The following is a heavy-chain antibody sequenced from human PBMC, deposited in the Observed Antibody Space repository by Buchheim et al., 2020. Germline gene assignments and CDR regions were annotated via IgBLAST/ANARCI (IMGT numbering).Heavy chain of an antibody. V-gene: IGHV3-33*01. D-gene: IGHD3-22*01. J-gene: IGHJ4*02. CDR3: ARGRALYDSSGYYYFEAPYYFDY. Sequence: QVQLVESGGGVVQPGRSLRLSCAASGFTFSSYGMHWVRQAPGKGLEWVAVIWYDGSNKYYADSVKGRFTISRDNSKNTLYLQMNSLRAEDTAVYYCARGRALYDSSGYYYFEAPYYFDYWGQGTL. CDR1: GFTFSSYG. CDR2: IWYDGSNK.